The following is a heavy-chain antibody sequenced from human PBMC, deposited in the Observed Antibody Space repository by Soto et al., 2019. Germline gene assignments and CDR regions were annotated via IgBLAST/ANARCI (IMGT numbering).Heavy chain of an antibody. V-gene: IGHV1-69*10. D-gene: IGHD2-2*01. CDR2: INPMLGVA. J-gene: IGHJ5*02. CDR1: GGSFSSLV. Sequence: SVKVSCKXSGGSFSSLVISWLRQAPGQGPEWMGGINPMLGVANFAQKFQDRVTITADESTTTAYMELSSLRSEDTAVYYCARGPAQFDPWGQGTLVTVSS. CDR3: ARGPAQFDP.